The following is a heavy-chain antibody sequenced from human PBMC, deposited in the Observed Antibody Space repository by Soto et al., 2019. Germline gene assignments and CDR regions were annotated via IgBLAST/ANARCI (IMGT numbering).Heavy chain of an antibody. CDR1: GGTFSSYT. D-gene: IGHD5-12*01. CDR2: IIPILGIA. Sequence: QVQLVQSGAEVKKPGSSVKVSCKASGGTFSSYTISWVRQAPGQGLEWMGRIIPILGIANYAQKFQGRVTITADKSTSTAYMELSSLRSDDTAVYYCARDPPIVATILDYYYGMDVWGQGTTVTVSS. J-gene: IGHJ6*02. CDR3: ARDPPIVATILDYYYGMDV. V-gene: IGHV1-69*08.